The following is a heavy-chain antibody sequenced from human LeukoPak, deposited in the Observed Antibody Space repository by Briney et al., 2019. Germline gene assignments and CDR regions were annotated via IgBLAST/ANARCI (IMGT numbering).Heavy chain of an antibody. J-gene: IGHJ4*02. CDR1: GGSIRGYY. CDR3: ARGSHYGDPIL. CDR2: IYYSGST. V-gene: IGHV4-59*01. D-gene: IGHD4-17*01. Sequence: SETLSLTCTASGGSIRGYYWSWIRQPPGKGLEWIGYIYYSGSTTYNPSLKSRVTISVDTSKDQFSLKLTSVTAADTAVYYCARGSHYGDPILWGQGTLVTVSS.